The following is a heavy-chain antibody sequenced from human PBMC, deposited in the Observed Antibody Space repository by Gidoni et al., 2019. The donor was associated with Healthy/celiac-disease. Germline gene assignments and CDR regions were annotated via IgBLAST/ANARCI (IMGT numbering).Heavy chain of an antibody. CDR3: AKGDRGGTRPTYYFDY. V-gene: IGHV3-23*01. CDR1: GVTFSSYA. D-gene: IGHD3-16*01. CDR2: ISGSGGST. Sequence: EVQLLESGGGLVQPGGSLRLSCAASGVTFSSYAMSWVRQAPGQGLEWVSAISGSGGSTYYADSVKGRFTISRDNSKNTLYLQMNSLRAEDTAVYYCAKGDRGGTRPTYYFDYWGQGTLVTVSS. J-gene: IGHJ4*02.